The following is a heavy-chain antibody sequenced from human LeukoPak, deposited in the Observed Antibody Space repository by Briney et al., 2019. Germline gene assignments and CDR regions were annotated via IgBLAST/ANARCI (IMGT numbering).Heavy chain of an antibody. V-gene: IGHV5-10-1*01. Sequence: GESLKISCKGSGYSFTSHWISWVRQMPGKGLEWMGRIDPSDSYTNYSPSFQGHVTISADKSISTAYLQWSSLKASDTAMYYCARRSSSWYYYYYYGMDVWGQGTTVTVSS. CDR2: IDPSDSYT. CDR1: GYSFTSHW. CDR3: ARRSSSWYYYYYYGMDV. D-gene: IGHD6-13*01. J-gene: IGHJ6*02.